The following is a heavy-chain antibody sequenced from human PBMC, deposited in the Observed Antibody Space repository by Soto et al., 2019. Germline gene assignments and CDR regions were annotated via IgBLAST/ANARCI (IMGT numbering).Heavy chain of an antibody. J-gene: IGHJ3*02. V-gene: IGHV1-2*02. Sequence: QVHLVQSGTEVKKPGASVKVSCKASGYTFTGYYMHWVRQAPGQGLEWMGWINPYSGGTNYAQNFQGRVTMTRDTSIRPPYMEISRLRYDDTAVYFCARDWDDYGYYIIRNAFDIWGQGTVVTVSS. CDR3: ARDWDDYGYYIIRNAFDI. CDR1: GYTFTGYY. CDR2: INPYSGGT. D-gene: IGHD4-17*01.